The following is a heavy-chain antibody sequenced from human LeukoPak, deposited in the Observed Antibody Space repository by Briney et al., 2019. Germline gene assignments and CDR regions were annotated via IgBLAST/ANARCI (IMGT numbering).Heavy chain of an antibody. CDR3: AKDSFPYGDYSYFDY. CDR2: IKQDGSEK. D-gene: IGHD4-17*01. J-gene: IGHJ4*02. Sequence: GGSLRLSCAASGFTFSSYWMSWVRQAPGKGLEWVANIKQDGSEKYYVDSVKGRFTISRDNAKNSLYLQMNSLRAEDTAVYYCAKDSFPYGDYSYFDYWGQGTLVTVSS. V-gene: IGHV3-7*01. CDR1: GFTFSSYW.